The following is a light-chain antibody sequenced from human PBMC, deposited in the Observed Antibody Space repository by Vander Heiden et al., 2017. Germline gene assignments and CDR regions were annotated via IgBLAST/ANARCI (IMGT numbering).Light chain of an antibody. CDR2: DVN. CDR1: SSDVGGYNY. V-gene: IGLV2-11*01. J-gene: IGLJ1*01. CDR3: CSYADSYPYV. Sequence: QSALSQPRSVSGSPGQSVTIPCTGTSSDVGGYNYVSWSQQHPGKAPKVMIYDVNKRPSGVPDRFSGSKSGNTASLTISGLQAEDEADYYCCSYADSYPYVFGTGTKVTIL.